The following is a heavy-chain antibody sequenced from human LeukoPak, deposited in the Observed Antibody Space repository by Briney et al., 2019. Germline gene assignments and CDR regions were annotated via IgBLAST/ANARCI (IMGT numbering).Heavy chain of an antibody. CDR1: GGSISSHY. V-gene: IGHV4-59*11. J-gene: IGHJ5*02. CDR2: IYYSGST. Sequence: PSETLSLTCTVSGGSISSHYWSWIRQPPGKGLEWIGYIYYSGSTNYNPSLKSRVTISVDTSKNQLSLKLNSMTAADTAVYYCARHFWSGFYTGIRTWFDPWGQGTLVTVSS. D-gene: IGHD3-3*02. CDR3: ARHFWSGFYTGIRTWFDP.